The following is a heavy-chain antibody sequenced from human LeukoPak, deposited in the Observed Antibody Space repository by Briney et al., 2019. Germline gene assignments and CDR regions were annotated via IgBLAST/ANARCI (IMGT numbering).Heavy chain of an antibody. D-gene: IGHD1-26*01. J-gene: IGHJ4*02. V-gene: IGHV3-23*01. CDR3: ARISYSGSSFDY. CDR2: ISDTGGIT. Sequence: GGSLRLSCAPSGFIFSSSAMSWVRQAPGKGLEWVSSISDTGGITYYVDSVKGRFTCSGDNSRNTLYLQMNSLRAEDTAVYYCARISYSGSSFDYWGQGTLVTVSS. CDR1: GFIFSSSA.